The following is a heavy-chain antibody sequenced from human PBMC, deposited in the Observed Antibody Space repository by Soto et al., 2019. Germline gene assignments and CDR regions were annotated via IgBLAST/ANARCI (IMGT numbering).Heavy chain of an antibody. D-gene: IGHD2-15*01. CDR2: ISSSSSTI. CDR3: ARDCSGGSCYYDAFDI. J-gene: IGHJ3*02. CDR1: GFTFSSYS. V-gene: IGHV3-48*04. Sequence: GGSLRLSCAASGFTFSSYSMNWVRQAPGKGLEWVSYISSSSSTIYYADSVKGRFTISRDNAKNSLYLQMNSLRAEDTAVYYCARDCSGGSCYYDAFDIWGQGTMVTVS.